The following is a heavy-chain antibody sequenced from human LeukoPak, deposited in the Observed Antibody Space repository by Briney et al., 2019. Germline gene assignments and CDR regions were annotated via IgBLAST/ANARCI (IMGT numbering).Heavy chain of an antibody. D-gene: IGHD2-2*01. V-gene: IGHV3-48*04. CDR3: AGYCSSVSCRNIDY. CDR2: ISDSSSAM. Sequence: GGSLRLSCVASGFTFSGYSMNWVRQAPGKGLEWVSYISDSSSAMYYADSVKGRFTISRDNPKNSLYLQMNSLRAEDTAVYYCAGYCSSVSCRNIDYWGQGTLVTVSS. J-gene: IGHJ4*02. CDR1: GFTFSGYS.